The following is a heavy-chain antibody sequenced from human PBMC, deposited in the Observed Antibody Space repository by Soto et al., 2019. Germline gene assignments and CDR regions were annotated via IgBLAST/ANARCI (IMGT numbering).Heavy chain of an antibody. Sequence: GGSLSLSCAAAGFTFSSYSMILVRPAPGKGLEWVSAISGSGGSTYYADSVKGRFTISRDNSKNTLYLQMNSLRAEDTAVYYCAKVPHYDYIWGSSFFDYWGQGTLVTVSS. V-gene: IGHV3-23*01. D-gene: IGHD3-16*01. CDR3: AKVPHYDYIWGSSFFDY. J-gene: IGHJ4*02. CDR2: ISGSGGST. CDR1: GFTFSSYS.